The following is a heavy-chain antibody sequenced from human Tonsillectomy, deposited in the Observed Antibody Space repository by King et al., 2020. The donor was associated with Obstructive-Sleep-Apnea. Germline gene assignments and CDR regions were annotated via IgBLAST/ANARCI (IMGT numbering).Heavy chain of an antibody. D-gene: IGHD3-10*01. CDR3: ARARAEYGSGSYGPSYYFDY. CDR1: GFTFSSYD. Sequence: EVQLVESGGGLVQPGGSLRLSCAASGFTFSSYDMHWFRQATGKGLEWVSAIGTAGDTYYPGSVKGRFTISRENAKNSLYLQMNSLRAGDTAVYYCARARAEYGSGSYGPSYYFDYWGQGTLVTVSS. CDR2: IGTAGDT. V-gene: IGHV3-13*01. J-gene: IGHJ4*02.